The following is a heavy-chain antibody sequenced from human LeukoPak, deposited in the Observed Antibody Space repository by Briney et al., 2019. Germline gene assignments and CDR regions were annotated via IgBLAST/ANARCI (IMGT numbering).Heavy chain of an antibody. J-gene: IGHJ4*02. D-gene: IGHD3-16*01. CDR2: INPSGGST. CDR3: ARERGGHYYDY. Sequence: GASVKVSCKTSGYTFTSYYMHWVRQAPGQGLEGMGIINPSGGSTSYAQKFQGRVTMTRDTSTSTVYMELSSLRSEDTAVYYCARERGGHYYDYWGQGTLVTVSS. CDR1: GYTFTSYY. V-gene: IGHV1-46*01.